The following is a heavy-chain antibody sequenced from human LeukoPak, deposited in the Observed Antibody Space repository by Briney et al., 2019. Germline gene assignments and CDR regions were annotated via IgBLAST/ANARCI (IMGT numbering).Heavy chain of an antibody. CDR2: MNPNSGNT. J-gene: IGHJ4*02. V-gene: IGHV1-8*01. Sequence: GASVKVSCKASGYTFTSYDINWVRQATGQGLEWMGWMNPNSGNTGYAQKFQGRVIMTRNTSISTAYMELSSLRSEDTAVYCCARDDWSYSFDYWGQGTLVTVSS. CDR1: GYTFTSYD. D-gene: IGHD1-26*01. CDR3: ARDDWSYSFDY.